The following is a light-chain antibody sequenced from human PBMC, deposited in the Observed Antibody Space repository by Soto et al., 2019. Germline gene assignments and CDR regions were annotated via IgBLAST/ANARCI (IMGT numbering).Light chain of an antibody. Sequence: ILMTQSPATLSVSPGERATLSCRASQSVINNLAWYQQKPGQAPILLIYDSSTRATGIPARFSGSRSGTDFPLTICGLKSEDFAVFYCQHYNSWPTWTFGQGTKVDIK. CDR3: QHYNSWPTWT. CDR2: DSS. J-gene: IGKJ1*01. V-gene: IGKV3-15*01. CDR1: QSVINN.